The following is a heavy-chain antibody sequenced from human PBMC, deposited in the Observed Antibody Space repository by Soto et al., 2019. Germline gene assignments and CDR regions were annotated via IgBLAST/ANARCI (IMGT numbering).Heavy chain of an antibody. CDR1: GYSFTSYW. CDR3: GRSSGYCRSTSCSLLYVGYDYYGMDV. D-gene: IGHD2-2*03. CDR2: IYPGDSDT. J-gene: IGHJ6*02. V-gene: IGHV5-51*01. Sequence: GESLKISCKGSGYSFTSYWIGWVRQMPGKGLEWMGIIYPGDSDTRYSPSFQGQVTISADKSISTAYLQWSSLKASDTAMYYCGRSSGYCRSTSCSLLYVGYDYYGMDVWGQRTTVTVSS.